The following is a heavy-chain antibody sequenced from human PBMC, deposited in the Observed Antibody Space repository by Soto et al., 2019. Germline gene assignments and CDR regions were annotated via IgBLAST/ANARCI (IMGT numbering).Heavy chain of an antibody. D-gene: IGHD3-22*01. CDR1: GYSFTSYW. Sequence: GESLKISCKGSGYSFTSYWIGWVRQMPGKGLEWMGIIYPGDSDTRYSPSFQGQVTISADKSISTAYLQWSSLKASDTAMYYCARQSPDYDSSGYYIYFDYWGQGTLVTVSS. V-gene: IGHV5-51*01. CDR3: ARQSPDYDSSGYYIYFDY. J-gene: IGHJ4*02. CDR2: IYPGDSDT.